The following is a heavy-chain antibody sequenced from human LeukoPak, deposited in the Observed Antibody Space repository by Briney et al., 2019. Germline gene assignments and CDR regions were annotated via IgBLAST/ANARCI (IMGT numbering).Heavy chain of an antibody. V-gene: IGHV3-53*01. CDR2: IYSGGST. CDR1: GFTVSSNY. D-gene: IGHD3-9*01. Sequence: PGGSLRLSCAASGFTVSSNYMSWVRQAPGKGLEWVSVIYSGGSTYYADSVKGRFTISRDNSKNTLYPQMNSLRAEDTAVYYCARPYYDILTGYRHDYWGQGTLVTVSS. CDR3: ARPYYDILTGYRHDY. J-gene: IGHJ4*02.